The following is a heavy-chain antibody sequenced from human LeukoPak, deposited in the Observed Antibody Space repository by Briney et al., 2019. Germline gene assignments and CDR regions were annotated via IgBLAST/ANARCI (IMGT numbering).Heavy chain of an antibody. Sequence: SETLSLTCTVPGGSISSSSYYWGWLRQPPGKGVEWLGSIYYSGRTFHNPSLKSRVTISVDTSKNQFSLKLSSVTAADTAVCYCARHGPGYYDFDYWGQGTLVTVSS. J-gene: IGHJ4*02. CDR1: GGSISSSSYY. V-gene: IGHV4-39*01. D-gene: IGHD3-22*01. CDR3: ARHGPGYYDFDY. CDR2: IYYSGRT.